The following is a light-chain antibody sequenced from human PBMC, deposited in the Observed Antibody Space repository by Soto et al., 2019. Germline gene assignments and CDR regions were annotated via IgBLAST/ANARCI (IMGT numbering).Light chain of an antibody. CDR2: EVS. V-gene: IGLV2-14*01. Sequence: QSVLTQPASVSGSPGQSITISCTGTSSDVGGYNYISWYQQHPGKAPKLMIYEVSNRPSGVSNRFSGSKSGNTAALTISGLQAEDEADYYCSSYTSSSTLYVVFGGGTKLPVL. CDR3: SSYTSSSTLYVV. CDR1: SSDVGGYNY. J-gene: IGLJ2*01.